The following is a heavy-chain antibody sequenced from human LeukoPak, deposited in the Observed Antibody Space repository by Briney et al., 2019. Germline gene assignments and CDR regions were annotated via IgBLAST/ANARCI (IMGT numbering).Heavy chain of an antibody. CDR2: INFQGII. J-gene: IGHJ1*01. D-gene: IGHD4-23*01. Sequence: SETLSLTCTVSGGSTRISGYYWVWVRQPPGKGLEWIGSINFQGIIFYTQSLQSRVTLSLDTSRNDFSLTLTSVSAADTAVYFCARLMADYDGNSFETWGQGTLVTVSS. CDR3: ARLMADYDGNSFET. V-gene: IGHV4-39*02. CDR1: GGSTRISGYY.